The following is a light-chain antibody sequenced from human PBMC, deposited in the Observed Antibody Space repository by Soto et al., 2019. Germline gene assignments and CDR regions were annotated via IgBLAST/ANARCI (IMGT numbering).Light chain of an antibody. Sequence: EIVLTQSPGTLSLSPGEGATLSCRASESVNSNYLAWYQQKPGQAPRLLIFGASSRATGIPDRFRGRGSGTDFTLTISRLEPEDFAVYYCQQYGSSPQTFGHGTKVDIE. V-gene: IGKV3-20*01. J-gene: IGKJ1*01. CDR1: ESVNSNY. CDR2: GAS. CDR3: QQYGSSPQT.